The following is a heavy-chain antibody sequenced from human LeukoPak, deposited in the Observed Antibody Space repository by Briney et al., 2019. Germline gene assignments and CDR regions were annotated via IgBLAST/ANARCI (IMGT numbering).Heavy chain of an antibody. CDR1: GYSISSGYY. CDR3: ARGSWLRRYFDY. CDR2: IYHSGST. J-gene: IGHJ4*02. D-gene: IGHD5-12*01. V-gene: IGHV4-38-2*01. Sequence: SETLSLTCAVSGYSISSGYYWGWIRQPPGKGLEWIGSIYHSGSTYYNPSLKSRVTISVDTSKNQFSLKLSSVTAADTAVYYCARGSWLRRYFDYWGQGTLVTVSS.